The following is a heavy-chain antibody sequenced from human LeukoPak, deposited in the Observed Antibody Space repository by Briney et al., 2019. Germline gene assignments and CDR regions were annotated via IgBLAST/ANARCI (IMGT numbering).Heavy chain of an antibody. CDR1: GGSINSADYY. CDR2: IHFHGNT. Sequence: SQTLSLTCTVSGGSINSADYYWTWVRQPPGKGLEWIAYIHFHGNTYYNPSLKSRVTVSVDTSENQFSLKLNSVTAADTAVYYCATKPNAVYYCDSWGQGTLVTVSS. V-gene: IGHV4-30-4*01. CDR3: ATKPNAVYYCDS. D-gene: IGHD4/OR15-4a*01. J-gene: IGHJ4*02.